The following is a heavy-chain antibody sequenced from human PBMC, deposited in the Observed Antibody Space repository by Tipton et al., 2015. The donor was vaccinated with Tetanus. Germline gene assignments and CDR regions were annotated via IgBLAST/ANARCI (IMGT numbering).Heavy chain of an antibody. V-gene: IGHV4-61*01. J-gene: IGHJ5*02. CDR3: ARDHRLSASYAGWFDP. D-gene: IGHD1-26*01. CDR1: GGSISSSSYY. Sequence: TLSLTCTVSGGSISSSSYYWSWIRQPPGKGLEWIGNVYSSGSTYYNPSLKGRATISVDTSTTQFSLRLNSVTAADTAIYYCARDHRLSASYAGWFDPWGQGTLVTVSS. CDR2: VYSSGST.